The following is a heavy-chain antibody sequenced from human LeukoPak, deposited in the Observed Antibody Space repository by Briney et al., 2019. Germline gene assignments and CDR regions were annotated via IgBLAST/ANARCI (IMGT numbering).Heavy chain of an antibody. CDR3: AKGTFDILTGLSTNWFDP. CDR1: GFTFSSYA. V-gene: IGHV3-23*01. D-gene: IGHD3-9*01. J-gene: IGHJ5*02. CDR2: ISGSGGST. Sequence: GGSLRLSCAASGFTFSSYAMSWVRQAPGKGLEWVSAISGSGGSTYYADSVKGRFTISRDNSKNTLYLQMNSPRAEDTAVYYCAKGTFDILTGLSTNWFDPWGQGTLVTVSS.